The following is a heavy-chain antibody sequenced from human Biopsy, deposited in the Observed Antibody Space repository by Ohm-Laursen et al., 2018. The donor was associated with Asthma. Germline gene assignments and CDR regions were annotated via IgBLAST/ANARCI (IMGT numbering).Heavy chain of an antibody. CDR3: ARDLRYSSGWYPDAFDI. V-gene: IGHV1-3*01. J-gene: IGHJ3*02. D-gene: IGHD6-19*01. CDR1: GYTFTSYA. Sequence: VASVKVSCKASGYTFTSYAMHWVRQAPGQRLEWMGWINAGNGNTKYSQKFQGRVTITRDTSASTAYMELSSLRSEDTAVYYCARDLRYSSGWYPDAFDIWGQGTMVTVSS. CDR2: INAGNGNT.